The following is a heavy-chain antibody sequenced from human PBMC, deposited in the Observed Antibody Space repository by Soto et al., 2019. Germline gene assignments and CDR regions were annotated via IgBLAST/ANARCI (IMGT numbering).Heavy chain of an antibody. CDR1: GYTFTRNG. V-gene: IGHV1-18*01. J-gene: IGHJ6*02. CDR3: VKDRDSNSWPSRDV. D-gene: IGHD3-22*01. Sequence: GASVKVSCKTSGYTFTRNGISWVRQAPGQGLEWMGWISPKGGSIKYAQKFQGRVIMTTDKSTSTAYMEVRSLRSDDTAVYYCVKDRDSNSWPSRDVWGPGTTVTVSS. CDR2: ISPKGGSI.